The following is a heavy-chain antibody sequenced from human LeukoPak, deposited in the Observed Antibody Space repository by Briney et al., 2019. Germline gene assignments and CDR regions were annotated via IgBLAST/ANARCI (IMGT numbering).Heavy chain of an antibody. D-gene: IGHD5-12*01. CDR2: IYHSGST. V-gene: IGHV4-38-2*02. CDR1: GYSISSGYY. Sequence: PSETLSLTCTVSGYSISSGYYWGWIRQPPGKGLEWIGSIYHSGSTYYNPSLKSRVTISVDTSKNQFSLKLSSVTAADTAVYYCARVPAGYSGYDYGGFDYWGQGTLVTVSS. CDR3: ARVPAGYSGYDYGGFDY. J-gene: IGHJ4*02.